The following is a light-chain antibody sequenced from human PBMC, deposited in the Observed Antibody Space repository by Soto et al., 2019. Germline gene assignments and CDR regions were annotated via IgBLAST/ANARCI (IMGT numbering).Light chain of an antibody. CDR2: DAS. Sequence: DIPMTQSPSTLSASVGDRVTITCRASQNINRWLAWYQQKPGKGPMLLIYDASSLESGAPSRFSGSGSGTEFTLTISSLQPGDFATYYCQQYSRHWTFGQGTKVEIK. CDR3: QQYSRHWT. J-gene: IGKJ1*01. V-gene: IGKV1-5*01. CDR1: QNINRW.